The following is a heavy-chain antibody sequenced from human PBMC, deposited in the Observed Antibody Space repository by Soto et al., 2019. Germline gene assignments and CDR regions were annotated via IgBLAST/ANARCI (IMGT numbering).Heavy chain of an antibody. Sequence: QITLNESGPTVVRPTETLTLTCRFSGFSLTTSGVGVGWIRQSPGKAPEWLALIYWDDDKRYSASLKSRRTITQDTSKNQVVVTVSDLDPTDTATYYCAHRVLRTVFGLVTTTAIYFDFWGQGTPVAVSS. CDR1: GFSLTTSGVG. D-gene: IGHD3-3*01. CDR2: IYWDDDK. CDR3: AHRVLRTVFGLVTTTAIYFDF. V-gene: IGHV2-5*02. J-gene: IGHJ4*02.